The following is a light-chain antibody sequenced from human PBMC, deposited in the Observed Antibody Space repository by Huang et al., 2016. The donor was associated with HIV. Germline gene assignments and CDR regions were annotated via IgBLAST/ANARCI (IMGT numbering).Light chain of an antibody. Sequence: DIQMTQSPSSLSASVGDRVTITCRASQGISSYLNWYQQQPGKAPKLLIYAASSLQSGVPSRFSGRGSGTDFTLTISSLQPEDFATYYCQQSYSTASSFGQGTRLEIK. CDR2: AAS. V-gene: IGKV1-39*01. CDR3: QQSYSTASS. CDR1: QGISSY. J-gene: IGKJ5*01.